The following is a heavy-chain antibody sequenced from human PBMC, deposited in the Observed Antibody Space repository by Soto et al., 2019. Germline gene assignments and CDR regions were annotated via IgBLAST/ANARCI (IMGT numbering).Heavy chain of an antibody. Sequence: GSLSLSCAASGFTFSIFAMSWVRQSPGKGLEWVSTISGSGGSTYYADAVKGRFSISRDNSMGTLYLQMKSLRVEDTAIYYCAKEVSLGSTVDLGYWGQGTRVTVSS. CDR1: GFTFSIFA. V-gene: IGHV3-23*01. CDR3: AKEVSLGSTVDLGY. CDR2: ISGSGGST. D-gene: IGHD7-27*01. J-gene: IGHJ4*02.